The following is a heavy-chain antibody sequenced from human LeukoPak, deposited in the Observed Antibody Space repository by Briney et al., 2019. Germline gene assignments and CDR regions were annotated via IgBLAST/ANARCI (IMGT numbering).Heavy chain of an antibody. D-gene: IGHD2-21*02. J-gene: IGHJ3*02. CDR1: GGSISSYY. CDR2: IYYSGSI. V-gene: IGHV4-59*01. Sequence: PSETLSLTCTVSGGSISSYYWSWIRQPPGKGLEWIGYIYYSGSINYNPSLKSRVSISVDTSKNQFSLKLSSVTAADTAVYYCARGAYCGGDCYSYPHDAFDIWGQGTMVTVSS. CDR3: ARGAYCGGDCYSYPHDAFDI.